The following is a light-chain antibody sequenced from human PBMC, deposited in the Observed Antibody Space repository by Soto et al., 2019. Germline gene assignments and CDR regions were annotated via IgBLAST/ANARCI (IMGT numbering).Light chain of an antibody. CDR2: KAS. J-gene: IGKJ5*01. CDR1: QNIRSW. CDR3: QQYDSYPIT. Sequence: DIPMTQSPSTLSTSVGDRVTITCRASQNIRSWLAWYQQKPGKAPKLLIYKASSLESGVPSRFSGSGSGTEFTLTISSLQPDDFATYYCQQYDSYPITFGQGTRLEIK. V-gene: IGKV1-5*03.